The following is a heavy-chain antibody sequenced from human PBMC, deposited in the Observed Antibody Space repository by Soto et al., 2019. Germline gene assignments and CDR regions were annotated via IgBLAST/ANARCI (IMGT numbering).Heavy chain of an antibody. Sequence: EVQLLESGGGLVQPGGSLRLSCAASGFTFSNHAMSWVRQAPGKGLEWVSAISGNGISTYYADSVRGRFSISRVNSKNTLYLQMNRLRADDTAVYYCARDAIAMVRGTNNWFDPWGQGTLVTVST. CDR2: ISGNGIST. CDR1: GFTFSNHA. J-gene: IGHJ5*02. D-gene: IGHD3-10*01. CDR3: ARDAIAMVRGTNNWFDP. V-gene: IGHV3-23*01.